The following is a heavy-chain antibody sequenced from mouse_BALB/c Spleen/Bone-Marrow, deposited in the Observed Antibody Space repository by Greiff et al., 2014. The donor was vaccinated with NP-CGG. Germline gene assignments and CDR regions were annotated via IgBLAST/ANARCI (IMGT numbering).Heavy chain of an antibody. CDR2: IYPGDGDT. CDR1: GYTFTSYW. Sequence: QVQLKESGAELARPGASVKLSRKASGYTFTSYWMQWVKQRPGQGLEWIGAIYPGDGDTRYTQKFKGKATLTADKSSSTAYMQLSSLASEDSAVYYCARGFPFDYWGQGTTLTVSS. CDR3: ARGFPFDY. V-gene: IGHV1-87*01. J-gene: IGHJ2*01.